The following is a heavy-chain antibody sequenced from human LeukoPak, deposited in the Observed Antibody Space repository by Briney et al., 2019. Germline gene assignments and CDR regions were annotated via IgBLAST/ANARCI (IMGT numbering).Heavy chain of an antibody. CDR3: ARAGWIITSGIDY. V-gene: IGHV4-38-2*01. Sequence: PSETLSLTCGVSGYSISRGYYWSWIRQPPREGLEWIGTIYHTGSTYYNPSLESRVTISVDTSKNAFSLNLNSVTAADTAVYYCARAGWIITSGIDYWGQGALVTVSS. J-gene: IGHJ4*02. D-gene: IGHD3-10*01. CDR1: GYSISRGYY. CDR2: IYHTGST.